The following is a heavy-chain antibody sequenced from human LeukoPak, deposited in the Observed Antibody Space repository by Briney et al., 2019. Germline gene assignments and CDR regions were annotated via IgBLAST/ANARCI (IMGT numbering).Heavy chain of an antibody. CDR2: ISDSGGNT. CDR3: AKRGVVIRVILVGFHKEAYYFES. D-gene: IGHD3/OR15-3a*01. Sequence: PGGSLRLSCAVSGITLSNYGMSWVRQAPGKGLEWVAGISDSGGNTKYADSVKGRFTISRDNPKNTLYLQMNSLRAEDTAVNSCAKRGVVIRVILVGFHKEAYYFESWGQGALVTVSS. J-gene: IGHJ4*02. V-gene: IGHV3-23*01. CDR1: GITLSNYG.